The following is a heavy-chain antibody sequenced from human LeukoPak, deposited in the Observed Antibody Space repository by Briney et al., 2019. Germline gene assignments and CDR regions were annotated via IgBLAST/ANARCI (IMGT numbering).Heavy chain of an antibody. V-gene: IGHV5-51*01. CDR1: GYSFTSYW. Sequence: GESLKISCKGSGYSFTSYWIGWVRQMPGKGLEWMGIIYPGDFDTRYSPSFQGQVTISADKSISTAYLQWSSLKASDTAMYYCARQLVLGIDGDAFDIWGQGTMVTVSS. J-gene: IGHJ3*02. CDR3: ARQLVLGIDGDAFDI. D-gene: IGHD7-27*01. CDR2: IYPGDFDT.